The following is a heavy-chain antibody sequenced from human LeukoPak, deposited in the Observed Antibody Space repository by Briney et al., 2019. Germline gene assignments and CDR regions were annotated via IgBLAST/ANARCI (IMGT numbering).Heavy chain of an antibody. CDR3: ARDGPLEYSSSSISGFDP. Sequence: GASVKVSCKASGYTFTSYGISWVRQAPGQGLEWMGWISAYNGNTNYAQKLQGRVTMTTDTSTSTAYMELRSLRSDDTAVYYCARDGPLEYSSSSISGFDPWGQGTLVTVSS. J-gene: IGHJ5*02. D-gene: IGHD6-6*01. CDR1: GYTFTSYG. V-gene: IGHV1-18*01. CDR2: ISAYNGNT.